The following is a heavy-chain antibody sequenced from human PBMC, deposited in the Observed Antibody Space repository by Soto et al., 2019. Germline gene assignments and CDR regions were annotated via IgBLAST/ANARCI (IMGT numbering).Heavy chain of an antibody. V-gene: IGHV4-31*03. CDR1: GGSIRSGGYY. CDR2: IYYSGST. CDR3: ASRFFDSSNEPFFDH. J-gene: IGHJ4*02. D-gene: IGHD3-3*01. Sequence: VQLQESGPGLVKPSQTLSLPCTVSGGSIRSGGYYWSWIRQHPGKGLEWIGYIYYSGSTYYNPSLKSRINMSVDTSKNQFTLRLSSVTAADTAVYYCASRFFDSSNEPFFDHWCQGTLVTVSS.